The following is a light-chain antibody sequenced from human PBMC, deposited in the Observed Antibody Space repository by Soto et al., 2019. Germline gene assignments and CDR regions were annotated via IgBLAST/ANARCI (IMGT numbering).Light chain of an antibody. CDR2: WAS. CDR1: QSVLYHSNNKNY. Sequence: DIVMTQSPDSLAVSLGERATINCKSSQSVLYHSNNKNYLAWYQQKPGQPPKLLIYWASTRESGVPDRFSGSGSGTDYTLTLNSLQAEDVAVYYCQQYYSIPFTFGGGTKVEI. V-gene: IGKV4-1*01. J-gene: IGKJ4*01. CDR3: QQYYSIPFT.